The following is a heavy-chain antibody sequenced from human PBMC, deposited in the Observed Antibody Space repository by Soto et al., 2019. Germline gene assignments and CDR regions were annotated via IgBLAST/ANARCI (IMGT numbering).Heavy chain of an antibody. CDR1: GYNFANYY. V-gene: IGHV1-46*01. D-gene: IGHD3-3*01. Sequence: QVQLVQSGAAVKKPGASVKVFCMASGYNFANYYMHWVRQAPGQGPEWMGIIDPDGGSTSYAQKFQGRVSMTSDTSTSTIYMELSSLRSEDTAVYYCASLIGVDVLRDYWGQGTLVTVSS. CDR3: ASLIGVDVLRDY. J-gene: IGHJ4*02. CDR2: IDPDGGST.